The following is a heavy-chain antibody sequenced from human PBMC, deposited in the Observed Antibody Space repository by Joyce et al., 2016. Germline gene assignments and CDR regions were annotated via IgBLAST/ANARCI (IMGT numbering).Heavy chain of an antibody. D-gene: IGHD4/OR15-4a*01. Sequence: EVQLVESGGGLIQPGGSLRLSCVASGLTVSNNFMTWVRQAPGEGLEWVSLIFSGGETNYADSVKGRFSISRDNSKNALYLQMDNLRAEDTAVYYCARDMVPPTYHYFDLWGRGTLVTVSS. V-gene: IGHV3-53*01. CDR2: IFSGGET. CDR1: GLTVSNNF. J-gene: IGHJ4*02. CDR3: ARDMVPPTYHYFDL.